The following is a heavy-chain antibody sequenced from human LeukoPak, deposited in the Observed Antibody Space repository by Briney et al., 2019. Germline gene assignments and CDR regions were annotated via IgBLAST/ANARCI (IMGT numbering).Heavy chain of an antibody. CDR2: ISSSSSYI. V-gene: IGHV3-21*01. CDR1: GFTFSSNG. CDR3: ARVTAQYS. Sequence: GGTLRLSCAASGFTFSSNGMSWVRQAPGKGLEWVSSISSSSSYIYYADSVKGRFTISRDNAKNSLYLQMNSLRAEDTAVYYCARVTAQYSWGQGTLVTVSS. J-gene: IGHJ4*02. D-gene: IGHD6-6*01.